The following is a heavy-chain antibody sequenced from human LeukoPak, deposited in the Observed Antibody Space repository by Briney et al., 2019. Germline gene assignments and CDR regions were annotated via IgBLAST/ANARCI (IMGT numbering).Heavy chain of an antibody. CDR1: GFTFSSYE. Sequence: PGGSLRLSCTASGFTFSSYEMNWVRQAPGKGLEWVSYISSSGSTLYYADSVQGRFTIPRDNAKNSLYLQMNSLRAEDTAAYYCVRDMYKSGWFLGRDYFDYWAQGTLVTVSS. D-gene: IGHD6-19*01. CDR3: VRDMYKSGWFLGRDYFDY. J-gene: IGHJ4*02. V-gene: IGHV3-48*03. CDR2: ISSSGSTL.